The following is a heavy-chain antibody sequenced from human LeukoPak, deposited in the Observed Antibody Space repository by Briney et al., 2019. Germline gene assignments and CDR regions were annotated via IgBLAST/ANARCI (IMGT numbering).Heavy chain of an antibody. D-gene: IGHD1-26*01. CDR2: ISSSSTTI. CDR3: ARVMYSGSYYSVDY. J-gene: IGHJ4*02. CDR1: GHTFSSYS. V-gene: IGHV3-48*02. Sequence: GGSLRLSCAASGHTFSSYSMNWVRQAPGKGVEWVSYISSSSTTIYYADSVKGRFTISRDNAKNSLYLQMNSPRDEDTAVYYCARVMYSGSYYSVDYWGQGTLVTVSS.